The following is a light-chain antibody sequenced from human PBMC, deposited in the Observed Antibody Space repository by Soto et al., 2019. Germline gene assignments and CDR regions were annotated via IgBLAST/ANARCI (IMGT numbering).Light chain of an antibody. Sequence: DIVMTQSPDSLAVSLGERATINCKSSQSVLYSSNNKNYLAWYQQKPGQPPKLLIYWASTRESGVPDRFSGSGSGTDFNLPISSLQAEDVAVYYCQQHYITPPTTFGGGTKVEIK. CDR2: WAS. CDR1: QSVLYSSNNKNY. V-gene: IGKV4-1*01. J-gene: IGKJ4*01. CDR3: QQHYITPPTT.